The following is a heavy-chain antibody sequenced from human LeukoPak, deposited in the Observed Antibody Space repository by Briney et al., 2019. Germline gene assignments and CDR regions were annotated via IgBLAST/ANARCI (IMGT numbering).Heavy chain of an antibody. CDR2: IRYDGSNK. D-gene: IGHD6-13*01. CDR1: GFTFSSYG. CDR3: AKDLGSSWATFHY. Sequence: GGSLRLSCAASGFTFSSYGMHWVRQAPGKGLEWVTFIRYDGSNKYYADSVKGRFTISRDNSKNTLYLQMSSLRGEDTAVYYCAKDLGSSWATFHYWGQGTLVTVSS. J-gene: IGHJ4*02. V-gene: IGHV3-30*02.